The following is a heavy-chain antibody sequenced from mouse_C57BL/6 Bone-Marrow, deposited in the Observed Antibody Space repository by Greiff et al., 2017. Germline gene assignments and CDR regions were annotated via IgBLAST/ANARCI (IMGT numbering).Heavy chain of an antibody. V-gene: IGHV5-17*01. CDR1: GFTFSDYG. CDR2: ISSGSSTI. Sequence: EVKLMESGGGLVKPGGSLKLSCAASGFTFSDYGMHWVRQAPEKGLEWVAYISSGSSTIYYADTVKGRFTISRDNAKNTLFLQMTSLRSEDTAMYYCARDYDYPYFDYWGQGTTLTVSS. J-gene: IGHJ2*01. CDR3: ARDYDYPYFDY. D-gene: IGHD2-4*01.